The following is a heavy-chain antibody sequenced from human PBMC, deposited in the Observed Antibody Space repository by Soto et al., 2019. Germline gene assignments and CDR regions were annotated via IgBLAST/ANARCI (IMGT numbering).Heavy chain of an antibody. CDR2: IYYSGST. CDR3: ARHNEFSHYDILAADAFDI. CDR1: GGSISSSSYY. D-gene: IGHD3-9*01. J-gene: IGHJ3*02. Sequence: SETLSLTCTVSGGSISSSSYYWGWIRQPPGKGLEWIGSIYYSGSTYYNPSLKSRVTISVDTSKNQFSLKLSSVTAADTAVYYCARHNEFSHYDILAADAFDIWGQGTMVTVSS. V-gene: IGHV4-39*01.